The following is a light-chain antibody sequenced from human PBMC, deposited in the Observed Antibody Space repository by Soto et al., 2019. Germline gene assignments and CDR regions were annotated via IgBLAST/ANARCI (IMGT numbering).Light chain of an antibody. Sequence: DNPMNLSPSTLSGPVRDRVTITCRASQTISSWLAWYQQKPGKAPKLLIYKASSLESGVPSRFSGSGSGTEFTLTFCSLQPEDFATYYCLPSYSLMPFGHGAMVAIK. CDR2: KAS. V-gene: IGKV1-5*03. J-gene: IGKJ2*01. CDR3: LPSYSLMP. CDR1: QTISSW.